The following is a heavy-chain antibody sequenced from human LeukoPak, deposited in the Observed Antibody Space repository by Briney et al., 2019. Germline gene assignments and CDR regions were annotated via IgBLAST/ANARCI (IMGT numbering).Heavy chain of an antibody. CDR1: GFTFSSYA. D-gene: IGHD6-6*01. J-gene: IGHJ4*02. CDR2: ISYDGSNK. Sequence: GGSLRLSCAASGFTFSSYAMSWVRQAPGKGLEWVAVISYDGSNKYYADSVKGRFTISRDNSKNTLYLQMNSLRAEDTAVYYCASPSEYSSSSYYFDYWGQGTLVTVSS. CDR3: ASPSEYSSSSYYFDY. V-gene: IGHV3-30-3*01.